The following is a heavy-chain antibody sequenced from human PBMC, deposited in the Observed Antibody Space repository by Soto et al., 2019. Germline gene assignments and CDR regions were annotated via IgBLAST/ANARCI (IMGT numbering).Heavy chain of an antibody. D-gene: IGHD3-22*01. CDR3: ARSDDSSGYWDP. V-gene: IGHV3-11*03. Sequence: PGGSLRLSCAASGFSFSDYYMSWIRQAPGKGLEWVSYISSSSSYTNYADSVKGRFTISRDNAKNSLYLQMNSLRAEDTAVYYYARSDDSSGYWDPWGQGTLVTVSS. J-gene: IGHJ5*02. CDR1: GFSFSDYY. CDR2: ISSSSSYT.